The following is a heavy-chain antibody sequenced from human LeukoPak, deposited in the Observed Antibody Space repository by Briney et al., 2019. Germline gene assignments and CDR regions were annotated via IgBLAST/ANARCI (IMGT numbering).Heavy chain of an antibody. V-gene: IGHV4-31*03. D-gene: IGHD1-1*01. CDR3: ARVRGHWNYCDY. CDR1: GGSINSGGYY. CDR2: IYYSGST. J-gene: IGHJ4*02. Sequence: SETLSHTCTVSGGSINSGGYYWSWIRQHPGKGLEWIGYIYYSGSTYYNPSLKSRVTISVDTSKNQFSLKLSSVTAADTAVYYCARVRGHWNYCDYWGQGTLVTVSS.